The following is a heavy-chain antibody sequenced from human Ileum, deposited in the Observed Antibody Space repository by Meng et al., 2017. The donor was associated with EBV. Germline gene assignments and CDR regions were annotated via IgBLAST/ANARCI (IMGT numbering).Heavy chain of an antibody. CDR1: GGSGNSYAW. D-gene: IGHD3-3*01. Sequence: QQPGSGPGLQKHTVPPSPDCAVDGGSGNSYAWWSMVPHPPRQLQGWIINTVSTKSNNNTPYRKSSVTITIYNTNNHYFLSLTSAAAADTAIYYCAKDSLSGTFFDHWGQGILVTVSS. CDR3: AKDSLSGTFFDH. V-gene: IGHV4-4*02. J-gene: IGHJ4*02. CDR2: TVSTKSN.